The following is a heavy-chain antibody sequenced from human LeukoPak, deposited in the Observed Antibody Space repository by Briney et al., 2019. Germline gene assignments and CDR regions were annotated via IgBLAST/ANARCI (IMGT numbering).Heavy chain of an antibody. V-gene: IGHV1-69*13. CDR1: GYSFTNDG. Sequence: SVKVSCKASGYSFTNDGVSWVRQAPGQGLEWMGGIIPIFGTANYAQKFQGRVTITADESTSTAYMELSSLRSEDTAVYYCASRVGATPSYFDYWGQGTLVTVSS. J-gene: IGHJ4*02. D-gene: IGHD1-26*01. CDR2: IIPIFGTA. CDR3: ASRVGATPSYFDY.